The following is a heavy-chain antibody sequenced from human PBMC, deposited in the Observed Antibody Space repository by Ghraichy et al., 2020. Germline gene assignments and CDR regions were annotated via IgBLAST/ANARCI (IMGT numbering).Heavy chain of an antibody. CDR2: IIPIFGTA. CDR1: GGTFSSYA. Sequence: SVKVSCKASGGTFSSYAISWVRQAPGQGLEWMGGIIPIFGTANYAQKFQGRVTITADESTSTAYMELSSLRSEDTAVYYCARAAEPVLDTTEYYYDSSGYLDWGQGTLVTVSS. CDR3: ARAAEPVLDTTEYYYDSSGYLD. D-gene: IGHD3-22*01. V-gene: IGHV1-69*13. J-gene: IGHJ4*02.